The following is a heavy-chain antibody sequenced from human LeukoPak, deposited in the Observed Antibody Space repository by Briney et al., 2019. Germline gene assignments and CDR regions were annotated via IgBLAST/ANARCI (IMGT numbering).Heavy chain of an antibody. CDR2: IGGSGGDT. V-gene: IGHV3-23*01. Sequence: IGGSGGDTYYADSVKGRFTISRDNSKNTLYLQMNNLRAEDTAVYYCAKGVGAGNSVYFDYWGQGALVTVSS. CDR3: AKGVGAGNSVYFDY. D-gene: IGHD4-23*01. J-gene: IGHJ4*02.